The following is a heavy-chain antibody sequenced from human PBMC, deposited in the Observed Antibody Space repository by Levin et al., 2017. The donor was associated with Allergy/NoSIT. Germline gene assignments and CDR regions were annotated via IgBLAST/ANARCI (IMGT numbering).Heavy chain of an antibody. CDR2: IGTAGDT. CDR3: ARALKGYCSGGSCLSLFDAFDI. Sequence: GGSLRLSCAASGFTFSSYDMHWVRQATGKGLEWVSAIGTAGDTYYPGSVKGRFTISRENAKNSLYLQMNSLRAGDTAVYYCARALKGYCSGGSCLSLFDAFDIWGQGTMVTVSS. CDR1: GFTFSSYD. J-gene: IGHJ3*02. V-gene: IGHV3-13*01. D-gene: IGHD2-15*01.